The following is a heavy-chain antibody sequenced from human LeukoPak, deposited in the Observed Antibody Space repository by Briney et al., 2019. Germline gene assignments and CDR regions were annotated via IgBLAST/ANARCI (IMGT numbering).Heavy chain of an antibody. CDR1: GFTVSNNY. CDR2: IFRDEST. CDR3: LCYHDSSSYVDY. J-gene: IGHJ4*02. D-gene: IGHD3-22*01. V-gene: IGHV3-53*01. Sequence: GGSLRLSCAASGFTVSNNYMVSVRQAPGKELGWDSSIFRDESTYNADSVKGRLTISRDTSKNTLYLQMTSLRVDDTAMYYCLCYHDSSSYVDYWGQGALVTVS.